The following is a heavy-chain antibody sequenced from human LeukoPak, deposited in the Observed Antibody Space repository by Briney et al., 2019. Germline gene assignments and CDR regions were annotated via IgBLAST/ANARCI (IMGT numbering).Heavy chain of an antibody. CDR1: GYTFTGYY. D-gene: IGHD3-3*01. CDR2: INPNSGGT. V-gene: IGHV1-2*02. Sequence: ASVKVSCKASGYTFTGYYMHWVRQAPGQGLEWMGWINPNSGGTNYAQKFQGRVTMTRGTSISTAYMELSRLRSDDTAVYYCAKARFLEWSDAFDIWGQGTMVTVSS. CDR3: AKARFLEWSDAFDI. J-gene: IGHJ3*02.